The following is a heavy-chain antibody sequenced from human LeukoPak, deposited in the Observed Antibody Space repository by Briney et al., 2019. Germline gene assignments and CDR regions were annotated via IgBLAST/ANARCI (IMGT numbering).Heavy chain of an antibody. CDR2: VYYSGST. V-gene: IGHV4-39*07. CDR1: GGSISTTNYY. J-gene: IGHJ4*02. D-gene: IGHD3-3*01. Sequence: SETLSLTCTVSGGSISTTNYYWGWIRQSPGKGLEWFGCVYYSGSTYYNPSLKSRVTISVDTSKNQFSLKLSSVTAADTAVYYCARATLHYDFWSGPPSYYFDYWGQGTLVTVSS. CDR3: ARATLHYDFWSGPPSYYFDY.